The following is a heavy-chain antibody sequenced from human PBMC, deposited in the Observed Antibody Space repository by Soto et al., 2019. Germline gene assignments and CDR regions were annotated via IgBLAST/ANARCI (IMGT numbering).Heavy chain of an antibody. CDR1: GGTMRRYY. D-gene: IGHD2-15*01. CDR2: IYYSGST. CDR3: ARSYRRYCSGGSCYSYSYYYMDV. V-gene: IGHV4-59*01. J-gene: IGHJ6*03. Sequence: GGTMRRYYSRGIRQPPWKGLEWIGYIYYSGSTNYNPSLKSRVTISVDTSKNQFSLKLSSVTAADTAVYYCARSYRRYCSGGSCYSYSYYYMDVWGKGTTV.